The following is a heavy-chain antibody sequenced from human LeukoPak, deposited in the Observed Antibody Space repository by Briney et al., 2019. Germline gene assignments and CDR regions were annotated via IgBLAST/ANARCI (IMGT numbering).Heavy chain of an antibody. D-gene: IGHD5-12*01. CDR2: IYYSGST. Sequence: SETLSLTCIVSRDSISSRTYYWGWIRQPPGKGLEWIGSIYYSGSTYYNPSLKSRVTISVDTSKNQFSLKLSSVTAADTAVYYCARGYNSFDIWGQGTVVTVSS. J-gene: IGHJ3*02. V-gene: IGHV4-39*01. CDR1: RDSISSRTYY. CDR3: ARGYNSFDI.